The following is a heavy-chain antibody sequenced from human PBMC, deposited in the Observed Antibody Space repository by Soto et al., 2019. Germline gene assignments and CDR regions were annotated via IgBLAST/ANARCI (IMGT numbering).Heavy chain of an antibody. D-gene: IGHD6-19*01. J-gene: IGHJ6*02. CDR3: ARDPGIAVAAQIYYYYGMDV. V-gene: IGHV6-1*01. CDR2: TYYRSKWYN. CDR1: GDSVSSNSAA. Sequence: SQTLSLTCAISGDSVSSNSAAWNWIRQSPSRGLEWLGRTYYRSKWYNDYAVSVKSRVTINPDTSNNQFPLQLNSVTPEDTAVYYCARDPGIAVAAQIYYYYGMDVWGQRTTVTVSS.